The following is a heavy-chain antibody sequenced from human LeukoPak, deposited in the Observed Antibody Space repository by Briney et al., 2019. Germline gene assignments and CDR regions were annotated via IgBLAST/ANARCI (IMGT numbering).Heavy chain of an antibody. CDR2: IYSGGST. D-gene: IGHD1-1*01. CDR1: GFTVSSNY. Sequence: GGSLRLSCAASGFTVSSNYMSWVRQAPGKGLEWVSVIYSGGSTYYADSVKGRFTISRDNSKNTLYLQMNSLRAEDTVVYYCARRTGTDAFDIWGQGTMVTVSS. CDR3: ARRTGTDAFDI. V-gene: IGHV3-66*01. J-gene: IGHJ3*02.